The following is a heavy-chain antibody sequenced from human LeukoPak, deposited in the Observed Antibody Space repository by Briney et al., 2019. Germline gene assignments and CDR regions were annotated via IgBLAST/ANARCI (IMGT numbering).Heavy chain of an antibody. CDR1: GYTFSSYY. D-gene: IGHD3-22*01. CDR3: ARDRRPFEVDSSGYLPDY. J-gene: IGHJ4*02. V-gene: IGHV1-46*01. CDR2: VNPTGSTT. Sequence: GASVKVSCKASGYTFSSYYIHWVRQAPGQGLEWVGVVNPTGSTTTYAQKFEGRVTMTSDTSTTTVNLILSSLRSEDTAVFYCARDRRPFEVDSSGYLPDYWGQGSLVIVSS.